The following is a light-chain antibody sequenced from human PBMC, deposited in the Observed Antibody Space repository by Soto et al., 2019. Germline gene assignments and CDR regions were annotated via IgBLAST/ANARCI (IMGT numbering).Light chain of an antibody. CDR3: QQHGSSPN. CDR1: QSISRSD. Sequence: EIVLTQSPGTVSLSPGESATLSCRASQSISRSDLAWYQHRPGQSPRLLIYATSSRATGIPDRFTGGGAGTGFTLTISRLETEDSAVYYCQQHGSSPNFGGGTKVEIK. CDR2: ATS. J-gene: IGKJ4*01. V-gene: IGKV3-20*01.